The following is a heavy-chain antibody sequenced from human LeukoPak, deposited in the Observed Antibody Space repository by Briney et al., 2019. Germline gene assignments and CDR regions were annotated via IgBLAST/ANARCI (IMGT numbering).Heavy chain of an antibody. Sequence: PGGSLRLSCAASGFTFSSYGMHWVRQAPGKGLEWVAVISYDGSNKYYADSVKGRFTISRDNSKNTLYLQMNSLRAEDTAVYYCAKRGIAAAGNSFDYWGQGTLVTVSS. CDR1: GFTFSSYG. V-gene: IGHV3-30*18. J-gene: IGHJ4*02. CDR2: ISYDGSNK. CDR3: AKRGIAAAGNSFDY. D-gene: IGHD6-13*01.